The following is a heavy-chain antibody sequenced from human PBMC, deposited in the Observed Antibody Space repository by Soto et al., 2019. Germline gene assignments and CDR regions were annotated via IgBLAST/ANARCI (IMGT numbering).Heavy chain of an antibody. CDR1: GFSFTNAW. J-gene: IGHJ5*02. Sequence: PRGSLRLSCAASGFSFTNAWMSWVRQAPGKGLEWIGRIKSKTDGATTDYAGPVKGRFTISRDDSKKTLFVQMNGLKTEDTAVYYCTTIIPKGKWELGPWGQGPLVTVSS. CDR2: IKSKTDGATT. D-gene: IGHD1-26*01. CDR3: TTIIPKGKWELGP. V-gene: IGHV3-15*05.